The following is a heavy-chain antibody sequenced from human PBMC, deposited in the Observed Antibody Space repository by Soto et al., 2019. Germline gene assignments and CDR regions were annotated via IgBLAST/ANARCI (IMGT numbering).Heavy chain of an antibody. CDR1: GDSVSSNSAA. CDR2: TYYRSKWYN. Sequence: SQTLSLTCAISGDSVSSNSAAWNWIRQSPSRGLEWLGRTYYRSKWYNDYAVSVKSRIIINPDTSKNQFSLQLKSVTPEDTAVYYCARDQVDPAMVYYYYGMDVWGQGTTVTVSS. J-gene: IGHJ6*02. CDR3: ARDQVDPAMVYYYYGMDV. V-gene: IGHV6-1*01. D-gene: IGHD5-18*01.